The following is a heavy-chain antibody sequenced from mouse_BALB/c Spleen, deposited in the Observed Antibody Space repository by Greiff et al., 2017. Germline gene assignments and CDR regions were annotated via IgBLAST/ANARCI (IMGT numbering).Heavy chain of an antibody. CDR3: ARKEDAMDY. CDR2: IYPGDGDT. J-gene: IGHJ4*01. V-gene: IGHV1-87*01. Sequence: QVQLKQSGAELARPGASVKLSCKASGYTFTSYWMQWVKQRPGQGLEWIGAIYPGDGDTRYTQKFKGKATLTADKSSSTAYMQLSSLASEDSAVYYCARKEDAMDYWGQGTSVTVSS. CDR1: GYTFTSYW.